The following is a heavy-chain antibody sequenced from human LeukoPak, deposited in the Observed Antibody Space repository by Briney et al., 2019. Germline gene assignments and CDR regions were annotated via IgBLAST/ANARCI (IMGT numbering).Heavy chain of an antibody. V-gene: IGHV3-23*01. D-gene: IGHD5-18*01. Sequence: GGSLRLXCAASGFTFSSYAMGWVRQAPGKGLEWVSAITASGGNTYYADSVKGRFTISRDNSKNTLYLQVNSLRAEDTAVYYCAKGNGYSYGRYYFDYWGQGTLVTVSS. CDR2: ITASGGNT. J-gene: IGHJ4*02. CDR1: GFTFSSYA. CDR3: AKGNGYSYGRYYFDY.